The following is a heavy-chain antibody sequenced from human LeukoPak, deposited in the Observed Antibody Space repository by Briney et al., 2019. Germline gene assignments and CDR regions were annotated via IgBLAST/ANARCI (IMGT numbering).Heavy chain of an antibody. V-gene: IGHV4-39*01. D-gene: IGHD3-22*01. J-gene: IGHJ4*01. Sequence: SETLSLTCTVSGGSISSSSYYWGWIRQPPGKGLEWVGSIYYSGSTYYNPSLKSRVTISVDTSKNQFSLKLSSVTAADTVVYYCARQGSRLNSYDSSGDYWGQEPWSPSPQ. CDR1: GGSISSSSYY. CDR2: IYYSGST. CDR3: ARQGSRLNSYDSSGDY.